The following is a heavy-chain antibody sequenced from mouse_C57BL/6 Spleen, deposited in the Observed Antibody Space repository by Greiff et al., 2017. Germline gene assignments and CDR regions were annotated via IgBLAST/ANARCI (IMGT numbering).Heavy chain of an antibody. J-gene: IGHJ2*01. CDR3: ASYDYDRGYYCDY. D-gene: IGHD2-4*01. CDR2: INPNNGGT. Sequence: EVQLQQSGPELVKPGASVKISCKASGYTFTDYYMNWVKQSHGTSLEWIGDINPNNGGTCYNQKFKGKATLTVDKSSSTAYMELRSLTSEDSAVYYCASYDYDRGYYCDYWGQGTTLTVSS. V-gene: IGHV1-26*01. CDR1: GYTFTDYY.